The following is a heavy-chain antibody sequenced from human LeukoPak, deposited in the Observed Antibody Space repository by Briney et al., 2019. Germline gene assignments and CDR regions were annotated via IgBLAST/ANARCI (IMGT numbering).Heavy chain of an antibody. CDR3: ARRFLWFCEFSLYYFDF. Sequence: PSETLSLTCTVSGGSISSSGYYWGWIRQPPGKGLEWIGSIYYSGSTYYNPSLKSRVTISVDTSKNQFSLKLSSVTAADTAVYYCARRFLWFCEFSLYYFDFWGRGTVVTVTA. CDR1: GGSISSSGYY. CDR2: IYYSGST. D-gene: IGHD2/OR15-2a*01. J-gene: IGHJ4*02. V-gene: IGHV4-39*01.